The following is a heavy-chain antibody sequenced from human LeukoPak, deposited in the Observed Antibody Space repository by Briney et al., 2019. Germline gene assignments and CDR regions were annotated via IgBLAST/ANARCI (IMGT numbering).Heavy chain of an antibody. J-gene: IGHJ4*02. V-gene: IGHV3-33*06. D-gene: IGHD6-19*01. Sequence: GGSLRLSCVASGFTFSSYGMHWVRQAPGKGLEWVGIIWYDGSDKYYADSVKGRFTISRDNSRKTLYLQMNSLRVEDTAVYYCAKDRTVAGTRGFDYWGQGTLVTVSS. CDR1: GFTFSSYG. CDR2: IWYDGSDK. CDR3: AKDRTVAGTRGFDY.